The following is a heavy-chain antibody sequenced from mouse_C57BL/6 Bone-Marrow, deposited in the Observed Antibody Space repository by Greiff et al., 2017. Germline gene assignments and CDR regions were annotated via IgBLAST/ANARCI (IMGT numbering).Heavy chain of an antibody. Sequence: VQLQQPGAELVKPGASVKMSCKASGYTFTSYWITWVKQRPGQGLEWIGDIYPGSGSTNYNEKFKCKATLTVDTSSSTAYMQLSSLTSADSAVYYCARWNRGYLDYWGQGTTLTVSS. CDR1: GYTFTSYW. CDR3: ARWNRGYLDY. J-gene: IGHJ2*01. CDR2: IYPGSGST. V-gene: IGHV1-55*01.